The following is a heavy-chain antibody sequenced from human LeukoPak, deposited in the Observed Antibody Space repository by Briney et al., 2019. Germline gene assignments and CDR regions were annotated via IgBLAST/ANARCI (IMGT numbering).Heavy chain of an antibody. V-gene: IGHV3-21*01. CDR2: ISSSSSYI. J-gene: IGHJ3*02. Sequence: GGSLRLSCAASGFTFSSYSMNWVRQAPGKGLEWVSSISSSSSYIYYADSVKGRFTISRDNAKNSLYLQMNSLRAEDTAVYYCARDRGAAAGLMLIWGQGTMVTVS. CDR3: ARDRGAAAGLMLI. CDR1: GFTFSSYS. D-gene: IGHD6-13*01.